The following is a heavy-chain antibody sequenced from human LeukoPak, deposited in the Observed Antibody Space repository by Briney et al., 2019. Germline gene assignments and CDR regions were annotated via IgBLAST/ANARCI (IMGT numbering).Heavy chain of an antibody. Sequence: SETLSLTCVVSGGSVSGYYWGWIRQPPGRGLEWIGYVYYSGSTNYNPSFKSRIAISVDTSRNQFSLQLSSVTAADTAVYYCARIHRYCSGGACYVLDNWGQGTLVAVSS. CDR3: ARIHRYCSGGACYVLDN. D-gene: IGHD2-15*01. CDR2: VYYSGST. V-gene: IGHV4-59*02. CDR1: GGSVSGYY. J-gene: IGHJ4*02.